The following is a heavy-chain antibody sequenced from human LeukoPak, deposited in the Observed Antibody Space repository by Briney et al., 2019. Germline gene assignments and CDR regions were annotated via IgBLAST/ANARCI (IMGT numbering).Heavy chain of an antibody. CDR2: INSDGINT. J-gene: IGHJ5*02. CDR3: ARDLGQYYDTSDNWFDP. Sequence: GGSLRLSCAASGFTFSNYWMHWVRQAPGKGLVWVSRINSDGINTSYADSVKGRFTISRDNAKNTLNLQMNSLRAEDTAVYYCARDLGQYYDTSDNWFDPWGQGTLVTVSS. D-gene: IGHD3-22*01. V-gene: IGHV3-74*01. CDR1: GFTFSNYW.